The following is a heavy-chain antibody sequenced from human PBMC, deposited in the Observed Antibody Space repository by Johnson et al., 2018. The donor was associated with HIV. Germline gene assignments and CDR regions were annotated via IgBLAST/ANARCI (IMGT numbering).Heavy chain of an antibody. J-gene: IGHJ3*02. CDR2: IRHDGTSE. Sequence: QVQLVESGGGVVQPGRSLRLSCAASGFTFNSYGIHWVRQAPGKGLEWVSFIRHDGTSEYYADAVKGRFTVSRDNSQNILYLHMNSLRTDDTAMYYCAKESDHFDAVASDIWGQGTMVTVSS. CDR1: GFTFNSYG. D-gene: IGHD1-14*01. CDR3: AKESDHFDAVASDI. V-gene: IGHV3-30*02.